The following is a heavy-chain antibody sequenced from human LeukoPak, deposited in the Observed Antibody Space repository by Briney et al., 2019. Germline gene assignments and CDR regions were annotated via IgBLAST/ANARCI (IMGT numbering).Heavy chain of an antibody. CDR1: GFTFNTYT. CDR2: ISSSGSYI. CDR3: ARDEAVVAASPSYWYFGL. Sequence: GGSLRLSCAASGFTFNTYTMNWVRQAPGKGLEWVSSISSSGSYIYYADSLKGRFTISRYNAKTSLYLQMNSLRAEDTAVYYCARDEAVVAASPSYWYFGLWGRGTLVTVSS. D-gene: IGHD2-15*01. J-gene: IGHJ2*01. V-gene: IGHV3-21*01.